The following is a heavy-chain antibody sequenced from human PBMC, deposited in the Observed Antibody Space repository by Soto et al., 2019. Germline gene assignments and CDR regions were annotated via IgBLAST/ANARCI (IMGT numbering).Heavy chain of an antibody. CDR1: GFTFSTYA. J-gene: IGHJ4*02. V-gene: IGHV3-23*01. CDR2: ISGSGGST. Sequence: GGSLRLSCAASGFTFSTYAMSWVRQAPGKGLEWVSAISGSGGSTYYIDSVKGRFTISRDNSKNTVCLQMNSLRAEDTAVYYCANDFCTGGRCSGFDYWGQGALVTVSS. D-gene: IGHD2-15*01. CDR3: ANDFCTGGRCSGFDY.